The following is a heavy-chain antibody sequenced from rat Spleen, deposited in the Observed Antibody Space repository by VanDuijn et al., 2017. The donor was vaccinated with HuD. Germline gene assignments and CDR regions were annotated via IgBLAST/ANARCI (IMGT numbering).Heavy chain of an antibody. Sequence: QVQLKESGPGLVQPSQTLSLTCTVSGFSLTSYGVSWVRQPPGKGLEWIGAIWSGGSTDYNSALKSRLSISRDTSKSQVLLKMNSLQTEDTAMYFCARSNFGGDVMDAWGQGASVTVSS. V-gene: IGHV2-16*01. J-gene: IGHJ4*01. CDR2: IWSGGST. CDR3: ARSNFGGDVMDA. D-gene: IGHD4-3*01. CDR1: GFSLTSYG.